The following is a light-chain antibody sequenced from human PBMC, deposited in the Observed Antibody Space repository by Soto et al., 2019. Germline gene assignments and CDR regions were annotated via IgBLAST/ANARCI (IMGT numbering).Light chain of an antibody. CDR2: LNSDGSH. Sequence: QPVLTQSPSASASLGASVKLTCSRSSGNSSYAIAWHQQQPEKGPRYLMKLNSDGSHSKGDGIPDRFSGSSSGAERYLTISSLQSEDEADYYCQPWGTGIQVFGGGTKLTVL. CDR3: QPWGTGIQV. J-gene: IGLJ2*01. V-gene: IGLV4-69*01. CDR1: SGNSSYA.